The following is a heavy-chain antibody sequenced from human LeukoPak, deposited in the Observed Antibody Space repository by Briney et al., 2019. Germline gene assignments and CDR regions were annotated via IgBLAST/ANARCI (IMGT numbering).Heavy chain of an antibody. CDR2: ISTGGDNT. V-gene: IGHV3-23*01. D-gene: IGHD2-2*01. CDR3: ARKVYHRFDY. J-gene: IGHJ4*02. Sequence: GGSLRLSCAASGFTFSDYAMTWVRQAPGKGLEWVSAISTGGDNTYYADSVRGRFTISRDNSKNTLYLQMNSLRADDTAVYYCARKVYHRFDYWGQGTLVTVSS. CDR1: GFTFSDYA.